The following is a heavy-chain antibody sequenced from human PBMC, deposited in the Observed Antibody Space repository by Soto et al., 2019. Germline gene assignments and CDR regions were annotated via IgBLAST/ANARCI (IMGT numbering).Heavy chain of an antibody. CDR3: ASDLVGASDSYGLDV. CDR2: IWHDGNNK. CDR1: GFTFSNYG. D-gene: IGHD1-26*01. J-gene: IGHJ6*02. V-gene: IGHV3-33*01. Sequence: LGLSCAASGFTFSNYGMHWVRQAPGKGLEWVAIIWHDGNNKYYADSVRGRFIISRDNSKNRLYLQMNSLRAEDTAVYYCASDLVGASDSYGLDVWGQGTPVTVSS.